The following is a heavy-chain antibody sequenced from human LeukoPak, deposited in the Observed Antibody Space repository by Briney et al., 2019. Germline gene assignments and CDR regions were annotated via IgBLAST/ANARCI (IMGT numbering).Heavy chain of an antibody. CDR1: GGSISSYY. J-gene: IGHJ6*02. CDR3: ASMDYYYGMDV. Sequence: SETLSLTCTVSGGSISSYYWSWIRQPPGKGLEWIGYIYYSGSTNYNPSPKSRVTISVDTSRNQFSLKLSSVTAADTAVYYCASMDYYYGMDVWGQGTTVTVSS. D-gene: IGHD3-10*01. V-gene: IGHV4-59*01. CDR2: IYYSGST.